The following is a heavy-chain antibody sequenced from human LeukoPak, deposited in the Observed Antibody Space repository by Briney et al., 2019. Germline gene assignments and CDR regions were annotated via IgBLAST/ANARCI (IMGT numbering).Heavy chain of an antibody. CDR2: IYYSGST. J-gene: IGHJ6*02. CDR3: AREIRNYGMDV. CDR1: GGSISRYY. Sequence: SETLSLTCTVSGGSISRYYWSWIRQPPGKGLEWIGYIYYSGSTNYNPSLKSRVTISVDTSKNQFSLKLSSVTAADTAVYYCAREIRNYGMDVWGQGTTVTVSS. V-gene: IGHV4-59*01. D-gene: IGHD1-14*01.